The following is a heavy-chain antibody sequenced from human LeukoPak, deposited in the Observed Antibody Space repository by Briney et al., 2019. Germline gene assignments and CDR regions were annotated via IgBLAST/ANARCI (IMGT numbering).Heavy chain of an antibody. J-gene: IGHJ5*02. V-gene: IGHV3-23*01. Sequence: GGSLRLSCAASGFTFEFYAMTWVRQTPGKGLEWVSGIGASGDNTYYADSVKGRFTISRDNSKNTPYLLMSSLRAEDTAVYYCASFKDGYLCNWFDPWGQGTLVTVSS. CDR3: ASFKDGYLCNWFDP. D-gene: IGHD5-18*01. CDR1: GFTFEFYA. CDR2: IGASGDNT.